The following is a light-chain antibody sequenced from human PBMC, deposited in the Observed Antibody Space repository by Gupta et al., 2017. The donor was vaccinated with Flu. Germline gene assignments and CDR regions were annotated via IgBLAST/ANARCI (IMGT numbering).Light chain of an antibody. J-gene: IGLJ3*02. CDR2: EDR. CDR3: YSTDTSGNHRV. CDR1: ALPKKY. Sequence: SYELTQPPSLSVSPGQTARITCSGAALPKKYAYWYQQKSGQAPVLIIYEDRKRPSGIPERFSGSSSGTMATLTISGAQVEDEADYYCYSTDTSGNHRVFGGGTNLTVL. V-gene: IGLV3-10*01.